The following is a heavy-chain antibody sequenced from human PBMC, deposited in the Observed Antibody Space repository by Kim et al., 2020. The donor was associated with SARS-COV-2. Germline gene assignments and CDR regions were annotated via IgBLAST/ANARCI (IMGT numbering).Heavy chain of an antibody. Sequence: KYYVDTVKGRFTMSRDNAKTSLYLKMNGLRAEDTAVYYCARESQATPFDYWGQGTLVTVSS. V-gene: IGHV3-7*01. CDR2: K. J-gene: IGHJ4*02. CDR3: ARESQATPFDY.